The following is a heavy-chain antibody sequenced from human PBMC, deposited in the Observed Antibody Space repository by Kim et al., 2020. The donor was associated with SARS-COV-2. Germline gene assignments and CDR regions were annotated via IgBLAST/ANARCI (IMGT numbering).Heavy chain of an antibody. V-gene: IGHV4-59*01. CDR3: ARDLRAVAGTWVGYFDP. J-gene: IGHJ5*02. CDR2: MYDGGTT. Sequence: SETLSLTCSVSGGTMSNYYWTWIRQPPGKGLEWIRNMYDGGTTNYNPSLKSRVTISIDTSKNQFSLKLTSVTAADTAIYYCARDLRAVAGTWVGYFDPWG. D-gene: IGHD6-19*01. CDR1: GGTMSNYY.